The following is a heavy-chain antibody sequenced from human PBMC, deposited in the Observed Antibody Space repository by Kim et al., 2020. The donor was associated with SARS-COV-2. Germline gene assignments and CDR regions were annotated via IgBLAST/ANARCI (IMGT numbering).Heavy chain of an antibody. J-gene: IGHJ5*02. D-gene: IGHD6-19*01. Sequence: ASVKVSCKASGYTFTSYAMHWVRQAPGQRLEWMGWINAGNGNTKYSQKFQGRVTITRDTSASTAYMELSSLRSEDTAVYYCARGSPNSSGWYLFDPWGQGTLVTVSS. CDR2: INAGNGNT. V-gene: IGHV1-3*01. CDR3: ARGSPNSSGWYLFDP. CDR1: GYTFTSYA.